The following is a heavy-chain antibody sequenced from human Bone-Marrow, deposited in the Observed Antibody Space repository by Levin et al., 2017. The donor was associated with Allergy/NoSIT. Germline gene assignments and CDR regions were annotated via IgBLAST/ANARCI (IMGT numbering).Heavy chain of an antibody. CDR1: GFSLSSSGVA. V-gene: IGHV2-5*02. CDR2: IYGDDKR. D-gene: IGHD1-1*01. CDR3: AHRRNWNFDY. J-gene: IGHJ4*02. Sequence: VSGPTLVKPTQTLTLTCTFSGFSLSSSGVAVGWIRQPPGKALEWLALIYGDDKRRYSPSLNSRLTITKDTSKNQVVLTMTNMDPVDTATYYCAHRRNWNFDYWGQGTLVTVSS.